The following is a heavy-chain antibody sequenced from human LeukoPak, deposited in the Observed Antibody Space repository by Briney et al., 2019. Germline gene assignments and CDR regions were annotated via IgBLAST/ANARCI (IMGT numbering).Heavy chain of an antibody. V-gene: IGHV3-23*01. CDR1: RFIFSNYA. Sequence: GGSLRLSCAASRFIFSNYAMNWVRQPPGRGLQWVAGITGSGDSTYYADSVKGRFTISRDNPKNMLYLEMSSLRDEDTADYYCARERYGDYSFDYWGQGILVTVSS. CDR2: ITGSGDST. J-gene: IGHJ4*02. CDR3: ARERYGDYSFDY. D-gene: IGHD4-17*01.